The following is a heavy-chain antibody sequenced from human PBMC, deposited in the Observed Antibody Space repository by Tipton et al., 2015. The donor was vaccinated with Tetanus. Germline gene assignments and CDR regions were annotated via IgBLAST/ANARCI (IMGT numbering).Heavy chain of an antibody. J-gene: IGHJ4*02. D-gene: IGHD1-26*01. CDR3: VSGSSLDY. CDR1: GFNFHSYS. Sequence: GSLRLSCAGSGFNFHSYSMNWVRQAPGKGLEWIACFSTYRKTIYYADSVKGRFTISRDNAKNSLFLQLSSLRVDDTALYFCVSGSSLDYWGQGTLVAVSP. CDR2: FSTYRKTI. V-gene: IGHV3-48*04.